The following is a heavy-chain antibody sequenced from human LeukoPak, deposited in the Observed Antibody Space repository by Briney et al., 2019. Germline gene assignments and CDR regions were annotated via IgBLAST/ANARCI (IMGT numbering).Heavy chain of an antibody. CDR1: GYSFTTNW. V-gene: IGHV5-51*01. D-gene: IGHD5-18*01. CDR2: IYPGDSET. CDR3: VRSRGYSYGYSYYFDY. Sequence: GESLKISCKGSGYSFTTNWISWVRQMPGKGLEWMGIIYPGDSETRYSPSFQGQVTISADKSISTAYVQWSSLKASDTAMYYCVRSRGYSYGYSYYFDYWGQGTLVTVSS. J-gene: IGHJ4*02.